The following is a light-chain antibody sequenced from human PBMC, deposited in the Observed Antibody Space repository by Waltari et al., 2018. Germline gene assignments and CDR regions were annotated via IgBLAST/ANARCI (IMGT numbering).Light chain of an antibody. CDR3: QQYDGSVVT. V-gene: IGKV3-20*01. CDR1: QTITGSW. J-gene: IGKJ4*01. Sequence: EIVLTQSPGTLSVSPGERVTVSCRASQTITGSWLTWYHQKPGQAPRLLIYGASNRAPGIPDRCSGSGSWTDFTLTISRLEPEDSAVYYCQQYDGSVVTFGGGTKVEIK. CDR2: GAS.